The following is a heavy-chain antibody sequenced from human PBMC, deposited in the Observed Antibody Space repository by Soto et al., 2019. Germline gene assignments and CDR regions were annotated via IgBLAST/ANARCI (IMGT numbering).Heavy chain of an antibody. CDR3: AKDADCSGGSCYSDY. CDR2: ISYDGSNK. D-gene: IGHD2-15*01. V-gene: IGHV3-30*18. J-gene: IGHJ4*02. CDR1: GFTFSSYG. Sequence: GGSLRLSCAASGFTFSSYGMHWVRQAPGKGLEWVAVISYDGSNKYYADSVKGRFTISRDNSKNTLYLQMNSLRAEDTAVYYCAKDADCSGGSCYSDYWGQGILVTVSS.